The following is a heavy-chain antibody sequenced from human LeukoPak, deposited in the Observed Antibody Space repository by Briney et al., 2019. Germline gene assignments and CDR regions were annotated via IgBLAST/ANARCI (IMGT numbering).Heavy chain of an antibody. D-gene: IGHD3-10*01. V-gene: IGHV3-23*01. CDR2: ITYSGDA. Sequence: GGSLRLSCAASGFTFSSYAMRWVRQAPGKGLEWVSSITYSGDAYYADSVKGRFTISRDNSQDTLYLQMNSLRAEDTAIYYCAIEGFLKDFDFWGQGTLVTVSS. CDR3: AIEGFLKDFDF. J-gene: IGHJ4*02. CDR1: GFTFSSYA.